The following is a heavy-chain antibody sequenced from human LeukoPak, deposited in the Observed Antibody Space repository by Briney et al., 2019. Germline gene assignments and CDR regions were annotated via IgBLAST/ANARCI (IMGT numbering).Heavy chain of an antibody. J-gene: IGHJ4*02. CDR2: MSYSGST. Sequence: PSETLSLTCTVSGGSVSSGSYYWSWIRQPPGKGLEWIGYMSYSGSTNYNPSLKSRVTISLDTSKNQFSLKLTSVTAADTAVYFCARVSLRGNTGYSADYWGQGTLVTVSS. V-gene: IGHV4-61*01. CDR1: GGSVSSGSYY. D-gene: IGHD3-9*01. CDR3: ARVSLRGNTGYSADY.